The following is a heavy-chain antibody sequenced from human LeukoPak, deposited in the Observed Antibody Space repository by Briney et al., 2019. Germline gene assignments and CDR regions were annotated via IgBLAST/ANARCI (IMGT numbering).Heavy chain of an antibody. V-gene: IGHV4-59*11. CDR3: ARELYHFDR. J-gene: IGHJ4*02. CDR1: GGSIRNHH. Sequence: PSGTLSLTCSVSGGSIRNHHWTWIRQSPGKGLEWIGHVFFTEGTSYSPSLRGRITISADRSKNQIYLKLGSVTAADTAVYYCARELYHFDRWGQGALVTVSS. D-gene: IGHD2-8*01. CDR2: VFFTEGT.